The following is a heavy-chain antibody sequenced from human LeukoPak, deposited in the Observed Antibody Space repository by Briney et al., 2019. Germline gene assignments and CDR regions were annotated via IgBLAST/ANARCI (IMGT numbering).Heavy chain of an antibody. CDR3: AKSSSGYTDALDI. CDR2: ISSSGSYI. D-gene: IGHD3-22*01. Sequence: GGPLRLSCAASGFTFSSYSINWVRQAPGKGLEWVSSISSSGSYIYYADSVKGRFTISRDNAKNSLYLQMNSLRAEDTAVYYCAKSSSGYTDALDIWGQGTMVTVSS. V-gene: IGHV3-21*04. CDR1: GFTFSSYS. J-gene: IGHJ3*02.